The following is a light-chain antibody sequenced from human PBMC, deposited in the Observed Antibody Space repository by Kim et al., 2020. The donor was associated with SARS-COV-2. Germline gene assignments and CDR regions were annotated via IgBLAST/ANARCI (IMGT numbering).Light chain of an antibody. CDR3: QKYNGSPLT. J-gene: IGKJ3*01. CDR1: QEISNY. Sequence: DIQMTQSPSSLSASVGDRVTITCRASQEISNYLAWYQQKPGKVPKLLIYAASTLQAGVPSRFSGSGSGTEFTLTISSLQPDDVATYYCQKYNGSPLTFGPGTKVDIK. V-gene: IGKV1-27*01. CDR2: AAS.